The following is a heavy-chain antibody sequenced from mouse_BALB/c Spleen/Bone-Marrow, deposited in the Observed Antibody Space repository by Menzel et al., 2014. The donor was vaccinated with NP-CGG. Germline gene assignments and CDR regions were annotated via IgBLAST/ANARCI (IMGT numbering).Heavy chain of an antibody. J-gene: IGHJ4*01. CDR1: GYTFTGYY. CDR2: IYPGSGTT. Sequence: QVQLKESGPELVKPGASVKISCKASGYTFTGYYINWVKQKPGQGLEWIGWIYPGSGTTKYNEKFKGKATLTVDTSSSTAYMQLSSLTSEDTAVYFCARDHGYVDVMDCWGQGTPVTVSS. D-gene: IGHD1-2*01. V-gene: IGHV1-84*02. CDR3: ARDHGYVDVMDC.